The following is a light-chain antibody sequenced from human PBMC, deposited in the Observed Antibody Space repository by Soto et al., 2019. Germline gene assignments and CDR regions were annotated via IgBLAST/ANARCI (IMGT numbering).Light chain of an antibody. Sequence: QSALTQPPSASGAPGQRVSISCTGSTSNIGAPYDVHWYQHLPGTAPKLLIYGDNNRPSGVPDRFSGSKSGTSASLAITRLQAEDEADYYCQSYDISLHNYVFGTGTKVTVL. V-gene: IGLV1-40*01. CDR2: GDN. CDR1: TSNIGAPYD. J-gene: IGLJ1*01. CDR3: QSYDISLHNYV.